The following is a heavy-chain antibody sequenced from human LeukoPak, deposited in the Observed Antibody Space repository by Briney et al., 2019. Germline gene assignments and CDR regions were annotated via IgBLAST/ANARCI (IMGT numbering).Heavy chain of an antibody. CDR3: ARDRVLRLRASYYYYGMDV. D-gene: IGHD5-12*01. J-gene: IGHJ6*02. V-gene: IGHV3-21*01. CDR1: GFTFSSYS. CDR2: ISSSSYI. Sequence: GGSLRLSCAASGFTFSSYSMNWVRQAPGKGLERVSSISSSSYIYYADSVKGRFTISRDNAKNSLYLQMNSLRAEDTAVYYCARDRVLRLRASYYYYGMDVWGQGTTVTVSS.